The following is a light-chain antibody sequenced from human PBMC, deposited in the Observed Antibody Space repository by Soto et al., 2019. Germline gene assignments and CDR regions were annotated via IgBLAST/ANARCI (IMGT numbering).Light chain of an antibody. CDR2: GNS. J-gene: IGLJ3*02. CDR1: SSNIGAGYD. Sequence: QSVLTQPPSVSGAPGQRVTISCTGSSSNIGAGYDVHWYQQLPGTAPKLLIYGNSNRPSGVPDRFSGSKSGTSASLAITGFQAEDEAEYYCQSYDSSRSGSVFGGGTKLTVL. CDR3: QSYDSSRSGSV. V-gene: IGLV1-40*01.